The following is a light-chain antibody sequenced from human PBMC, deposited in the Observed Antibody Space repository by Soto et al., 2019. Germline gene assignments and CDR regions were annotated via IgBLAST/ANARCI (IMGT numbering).Light chain of an antibody. CDR1: SSNIGSKT. CDR3: AAWDDSLNGVV. Sequence: QSVLTQPPSASGTPGQRVTISCSGSSSNIGSKTVNWYQQLPGTAPKLLIYNNNQRPSGVPDRFSGSKSGNSASLAISGLQSEDEADYYCAAWDDSLNGVVFGGGTKLTVL. V-gene: IGLV1-44*01. CDR2: NNN. J-gene: IGLJ2*01.